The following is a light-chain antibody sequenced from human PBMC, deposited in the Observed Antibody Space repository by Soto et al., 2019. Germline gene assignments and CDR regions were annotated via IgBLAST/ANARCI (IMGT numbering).Light chain of an antibody. J-gene: IGKJ1*01. CDR2: GAS. CDR3: QQYNDWPRT. V-gene: IGKV3-15*01. Sequence: EIVITQSPATLSVSPGERATLSCRASQTVSSSLAWYQQTPGQAPRLLIYGASSRATGIPARFSGSGSGTEFTLTISSLQSEDFAVYYCQQYNDWPRTFGQGTKVDIK. CDR1: QTVSSS.